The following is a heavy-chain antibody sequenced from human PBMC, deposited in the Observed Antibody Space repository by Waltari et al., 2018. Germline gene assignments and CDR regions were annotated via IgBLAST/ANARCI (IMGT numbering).Heavy chain of an antibody. V-gene: IGHV4-39*01. Sequence: QMQLQESGPGLVKPSEPLSLTCTVSGGSISSSTHYWGWIRQPPGKGLEWIGNIYYSGSTYYKPSLKSRLTISVDTSKNQFSLNLRSVTAADTAVYYCARLPISLGVGSVFDIWGQGTMVTVSS. D-gene: IGHD2-15*01. CDR1: GGSISSSTHY. J-gene: IGHJ3*02. CDR3: ARLPISLGVGSVFDI. CDR2: IYYSGST.